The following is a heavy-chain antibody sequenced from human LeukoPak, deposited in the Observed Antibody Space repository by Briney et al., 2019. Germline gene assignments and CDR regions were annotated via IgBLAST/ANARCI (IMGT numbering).Heavy chain of an antibody. J-gene: IGHJ4*02. CDR1: GFTFSSYA. Sequence: PGGSLRLSCAASGFTFSSYAMSWVRQAPGKGLEWVSAISGSGGSTYYADSVKGRFTISRDNSKNTLYLQMNSLRAEDTAVYYCARSWLLTNHFDYWGQGTLVTVSS. CDR3: ARSWLLTNHFDY. V-gene: IGHV3-23*01. CDR2: ISGSGGST. D-gene: IGHD2-15*01.